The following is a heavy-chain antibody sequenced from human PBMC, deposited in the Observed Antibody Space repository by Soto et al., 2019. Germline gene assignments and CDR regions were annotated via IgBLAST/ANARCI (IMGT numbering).Heavy chain of an antibody. Sequence: QVQLVQSGAEVKKPGASVKVSCKASGYIFTNHYIHWVRQAPGQGLEWMGIINPSGGSTNYLQKFQGRVTMTRDTSTSTFYMALSSLRSEATAVYFCARADYYDSSGFYYDYWGQGTLVTVSS. CDR3: ARADYYDSSGFYYDY. J-gene: IGHJ4*02. D-gene: IGHD3-22*01. CDR2: INPSGGST. V-gene: IGHV1-46*01. CDR1: GYIFTNHY.